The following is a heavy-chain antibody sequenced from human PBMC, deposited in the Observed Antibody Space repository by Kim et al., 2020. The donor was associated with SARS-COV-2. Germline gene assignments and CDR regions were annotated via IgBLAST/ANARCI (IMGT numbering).Heavy chain of an antibody. CDR1: GFTFSSYA. D-gene: IGHD2-2*01. CDR2: ITYDGTNK. J-gene: IGHJ6*03. V-gene: IGHV3-30-3*01. CDR3: AREQVCSSTSCYYCYYYYLDV. Sequence: GGSLRLSCAASGFTFSSYAMPWVRQAPGKGLEWVAVITYDGTNKNYEDSVKGRFTISRANSKNTLYLKMNSLRAEDTAVYYCAREQVCSSTSCYYCYYYYLDVCGKGTTVTVSS.